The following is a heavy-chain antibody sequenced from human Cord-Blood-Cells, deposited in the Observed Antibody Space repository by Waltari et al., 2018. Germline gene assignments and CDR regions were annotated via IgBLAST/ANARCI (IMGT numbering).Heavy chain of an antibody. CDR3: ARDSSSWFDDAFDI. CDR2: IYYSGST. Sequence: QVQLQESGPGLVTPSQTLSLTCTFPGGSISSGGYSWSWIRQHPGKGLEWIGYIYYSGSTYYNPSLKSRVTISVDTSKNQFSLKLSSVTAADTAVYYCARDSSSWFDDAFDIWGQGTMVTVSS. D-gene: IGHD6-13*01. V-gene: IGHV4-31*03. CDR1: GGSISSGGYS. J-gene: IGHJ3*02.